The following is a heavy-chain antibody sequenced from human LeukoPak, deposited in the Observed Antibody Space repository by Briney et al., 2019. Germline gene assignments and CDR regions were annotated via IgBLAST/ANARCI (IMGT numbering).Heavy chain of an antibody. J-gene: IGHJ5*02. CDR3: ARHGGYGSVDDWFDP. V-gene: IGHV4-59*08. Sequence: SETLSLTCTVSGGSIRSYYWTWIRQPPANGLEWIGYIYYSGSTNYNPSLKSRVTISVDTSKNQFSLRLSSVTAADTAVYYCARHGGYGSVDDWFDPWGQGTLVTVSS. CDR2: IYYSGST. D-gene: IGHD3-10*01. CDR1: GGSIRSYY.